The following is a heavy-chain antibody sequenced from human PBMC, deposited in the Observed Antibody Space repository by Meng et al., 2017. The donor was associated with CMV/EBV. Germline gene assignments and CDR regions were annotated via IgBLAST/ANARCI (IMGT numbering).Heavy chain of an antibody. V-gene: IGHV3-66*02. D-gene: IGHD3-22*01. Sequence: SCSTVSCHYMSWLRQAPGKVLEWVSVIYSGASTYYADSVKGRFTLSRDNSKNTLYLQMNSLRAEDTAVYYCARASRFGGYYPPFFDYWGQGTLVTVSS. CDR2: IYSGAST. J-gene: IGHJ4*02. CDR3: ARASRFGGYYPPFFDY. CDR1: CSTVSCHY.